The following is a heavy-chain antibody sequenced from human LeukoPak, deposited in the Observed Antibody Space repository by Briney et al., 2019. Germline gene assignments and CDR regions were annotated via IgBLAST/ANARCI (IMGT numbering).Heavy chain of an antibody. CDR3: ARVSLAGIAAAFDY. D-gene: IGHD6-13*01. CDR1: GYTFTSYY. CDR2: INPNSGGT. Sequence: ASVKVSCKASGYTFTSYYMHWVRQAPGQGLEWMGWINPNSGGTNYAQKFQGRVTMTRDTSISTAYMELSRLRSDDTAVYYCARVSLAGIAAAFDYWGQGTLVTVSS. J-gene: IGHJ4*02. V-gene: IGHV1-2*02.